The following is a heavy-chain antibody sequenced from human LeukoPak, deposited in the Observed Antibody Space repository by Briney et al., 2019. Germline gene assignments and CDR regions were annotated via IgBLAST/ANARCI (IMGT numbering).Heavy chain of an antibody. V-gene: IGHV4-39*07. CDR3: AIGGYYYDSY. CDR2: IYYSGST. CDR1: GGSISSSSYY. J-gene: IGHJ4*02. D-gene: IGHD3-10*01. Sequence: PSETLSLTCTVSGGSISSSSYYWGWIRQPPGKGLEWIGSIYYSGSTYYNPSLKSRVTISVDTSKNQFSLKLSSVTAADTAVYYCAIGGYYYDSYWGQGTLVTVSS.